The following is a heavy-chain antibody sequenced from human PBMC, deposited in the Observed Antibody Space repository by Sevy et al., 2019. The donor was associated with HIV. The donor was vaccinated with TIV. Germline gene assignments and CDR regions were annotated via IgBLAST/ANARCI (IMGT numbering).Heavy chain of an antibody. D-gene: IGHD3-22*01. V-gene: IGHV1-2*02. CDR1: GYTFTGYY. CDR3: ARDPNFDYYDSSGIHSGPSYSMDV. Sequence: ASVKVSCKASGYTFTGYYMHWVRQAPGQGLEWMGWINPNSGGTNYAQKFQGRVTMTRDTSISTAYMERSRLRSDDTAVYYCARDPNFDYYDSSGIHSGPSYSMDVWGQGTTVTVSS. J-gene: IGHJ6*02. CDR2: INPNSGGT.